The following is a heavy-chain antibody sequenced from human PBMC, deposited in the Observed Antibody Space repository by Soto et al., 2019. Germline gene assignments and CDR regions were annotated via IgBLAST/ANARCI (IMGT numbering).Heavy chain of an antibody. J-gene: IGHJ5*02. Sequence: TGGSLRLSCAASGFTFSRYAMSLVRQAPGKGLEWVSAISGSGGSTYYADSVKGRFTISRDNSKNTLYLQMNSLRAEDTAVYYCAKDLHYYFWSDINERNWYDPWGQGTLVTVSS. CDR1: GFTFSRYA. D-gene: IGHD3-3*01. CDR2: ISGSGGST. CDR3: AKDLHYYFWSDINERNWYDP. V-gene: IGHV3-23*01.